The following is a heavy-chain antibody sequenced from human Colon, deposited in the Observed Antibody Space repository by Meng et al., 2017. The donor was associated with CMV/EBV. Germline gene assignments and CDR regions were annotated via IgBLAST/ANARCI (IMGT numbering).Heavy chain of an antibody. J-gene: IGHJ6*02. V-gene: IGHV3-49*04. CDR1: GFIFGDHA. CDR3: TKGPRLEWRYYGMDV. D-gene: IGHD3-3*01. Sequence: GPLRLSCSASGFIFGDHAMSWVRQAPGKGLEWVSFIRSRAYGGTTEYAASVQGRFTISRDDSQSIVYLQMNRLKTEDTAVYYCTKGPRLEWRYYGMDVWGRGTTVTVSS. CDR2: IRSRAYGGTT.